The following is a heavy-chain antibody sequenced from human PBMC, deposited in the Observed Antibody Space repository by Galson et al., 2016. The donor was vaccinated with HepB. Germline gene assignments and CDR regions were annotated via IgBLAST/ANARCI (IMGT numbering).Heavy chain of an antibody. V-gene: IGHV3-49*03. Sequence: SLRLSCAASGFSFGDDGVSWFRQAPGKGLEWVAFIRSKTYGGTREYAASVKGRFTISRDDSKTIAYLQMNSLNTGDTAVYFCTRALVTTGDWMYYGMDVWGQGTTVTVSS. CDR1: GFSFGDDG. J-gene: IGHJ6*02. D-gene: IGHD4-11*01. CDR2: IRSKTYGGTR. CDR3: TRALVTTGDWMYYGMDV.